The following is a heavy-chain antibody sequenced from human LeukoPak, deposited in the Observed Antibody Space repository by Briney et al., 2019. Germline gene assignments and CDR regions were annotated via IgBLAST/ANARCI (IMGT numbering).Heavy chain of an antibody. D-gene: IGHD3-3*01. CDR2: IYHSGST. J-gene: IGHJ4*02. Sequence: SETLSLTCTVSGYSISSGYYWGWIRQPPGKGLEWIGSIYHSGSTYYNPSLKSRVTISVDTSKNQFSLKLSSVTAADTAVYYCARATLRFLEWLLWDGLYYFDYWGQGTLVTVSS. CDR1: GYSISSGYY. CDR3: ARATLRFLEWLLWDGLYYFDY. V-gene: IGHV4-38-2*02.